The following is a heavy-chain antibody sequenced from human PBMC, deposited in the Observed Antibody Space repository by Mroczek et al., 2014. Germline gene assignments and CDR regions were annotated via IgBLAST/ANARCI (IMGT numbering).Heavy chain of an antibody. D-gene: IGHD6-13*01. CDR2: INHSGST. J-gene: IGHJ4*02. Sequence: QVQLQQWGAGLLKPSETLSLTCAVYGGSFSGYYWSWIRQPPGKGLEWIGEINHSGSTNYNPSLKSRVTISVDTSKNQFSLKLSSVTAADTAVYYCARGLRQQLGIDYWGQGTLVTVSS. CDR1: GGSFSGYY. CDR3: ARGLRQQLGIDY. V-gene: IGHV4-34*01.